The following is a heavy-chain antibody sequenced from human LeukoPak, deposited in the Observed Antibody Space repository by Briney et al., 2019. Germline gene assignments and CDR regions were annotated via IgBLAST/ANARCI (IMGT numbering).Heavy chain of an antibody. CDR1: EYTFTGYY. Sequence: ASVKVSCKASEYTFTGYYMHWVRQAPGQGLEWMGWINPNSGGTNYAQKFQGRVTMTRDTSISTAYMELSRLRSGDTAVYYCARVVGATRYFDYWGQGTLVTVSS. V-gene: IGHV1-2*02. J-gene: IGHJ4*02. D-gene: IGHD1-26*01. CDR3: ARVVGATRYFDY. CDR2: INPNSGGT.